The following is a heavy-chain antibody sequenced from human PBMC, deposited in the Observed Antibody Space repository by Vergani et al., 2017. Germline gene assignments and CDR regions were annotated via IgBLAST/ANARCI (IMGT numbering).Heavy chain of an antibody. CDR1: GFTFSSYS. J-gene: IGHJ3*02. V-gene: IGHV3-48*01. CDR3: ATIAAAASDAFDI. D-gene: IGHD6-13*01. Sequence: EVQLVESGGGLVQPGGSLRLSCAASGFTFSSYSMNWVRQAPGKGLEWVSYISSSSSPIYYADSVKGRFTISRDNAKNSLYLQMNSLRAEDTAVYYCATIAAAASDAFDIWGQGTMVTVSS. CDR2: ISSSSSPI.